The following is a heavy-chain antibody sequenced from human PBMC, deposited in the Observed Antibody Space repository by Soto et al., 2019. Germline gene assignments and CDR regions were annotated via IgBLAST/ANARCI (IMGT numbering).Heavy chain of an antibody. Sequence: SETLSLTCTVSGGSISSGDYYWSWIRQPPGKGLEWIGYIYYSGSTYYNPSLKSRVTISVDTSKNQFSLKLSSVTAADTAVYYCARDRLGDSGYDDAFDIWGQGTMVTVSS. J-gene: IGHJ3*02. D-gene: IGHD5-12*01. CDR2: IYYSGST. CDR1: GGSISSGDYY. CDR3: ARDRLGDSGYDDAFDI. V-gene: IGHV4-30-4*01.